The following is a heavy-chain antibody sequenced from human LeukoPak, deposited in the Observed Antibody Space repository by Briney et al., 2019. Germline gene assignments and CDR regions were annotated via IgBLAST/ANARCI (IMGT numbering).Heavy chain of an antibody. J-gene: IGHJ6*03. CDR2: IYYSGST. CDR1: GGSISRYY. V-gene: IGHV4-59*01. Sequence: SETLSLTCTVSGGSISRYYWSWIRQPPGKGLEWIGYIYYSGSTNYNPSLKSRVTISVDTSKNQFSLKLSSVTAADTAVYYCARNHQGRTYYYYYYYMDVWGKGTTVTVSS. CDR3: ARNHQGRTYYYYYYYMDV. D-gene: IGHD1-14*01.